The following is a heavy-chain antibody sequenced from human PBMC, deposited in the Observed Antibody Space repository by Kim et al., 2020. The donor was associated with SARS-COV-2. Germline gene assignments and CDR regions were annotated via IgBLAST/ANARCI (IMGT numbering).Heavy chain of an antibody. CDR2: IADGGVYA. V-gene: IGHV3-21*01. J-gene: IGHJ5*02. CDR3: ARAYTTSRKNNWFAP. Sequence: GGSLRLSCAASGFIFTDYSMSWVRQAPGKGLEWVSSIADGGVYAWYADSVRDRFTISRDNANNSLYLQINNLGAEDTAVYYCARAYTTSRKNNWFAPWGRGTLVTVSS. CDR1: GFIFTDYS. D-gene: IGHD2-2*02.